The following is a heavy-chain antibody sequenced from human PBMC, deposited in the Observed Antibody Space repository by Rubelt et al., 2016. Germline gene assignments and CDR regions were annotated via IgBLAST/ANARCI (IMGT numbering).Heavy chain of an antibody. CDR3: AREELGIGDAFDI. V-gene: IGHV4-59*11. D-gene: IGHD7-27*01. CDR1: GDSISSDHF. CDR2: IYYSGST. J-gene: IGHJ3*02. Sequence: QLQESGPGLLKASETLSLTCTVSGDSISSDHFWAWIRQPPGKGLEWIGYIYYSGSTNYNPSLKSRVTISVDTSKNLLSLRLGSVTAADTAVYYCAREELGIGDAFDIWGQGTMVTVSS.